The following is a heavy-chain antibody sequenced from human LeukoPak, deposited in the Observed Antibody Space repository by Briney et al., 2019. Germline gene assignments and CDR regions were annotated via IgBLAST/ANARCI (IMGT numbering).Heavy chain of an antibody. J-gene: IGHJ4*02. Sequence: PGGSLRLSCAASGFTFSSYWMHWVRQAPGKGLVWVSRINSDGSSTSYADSVKGRFTISSDNAKNTLYLQMNSLRAEDTAVYYCARGMPYYDFWSGYYNVDYWGQGTLVTVSS. CDR3: ARGMPYYDFWSGYYNVDY. CDR2: INSDGSST. CDR1: GFTFSSYW. V-gene: IGHV3-74*01. D-gene: IGHD3-3*01.